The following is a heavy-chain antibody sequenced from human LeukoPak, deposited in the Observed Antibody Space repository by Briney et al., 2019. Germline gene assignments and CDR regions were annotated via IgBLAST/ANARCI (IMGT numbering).Heavy chain of an antibody. CDR1: GFTFSSYG. Sequence: GRSLRLSCAASGFTFSSYGMHWVRQAPGKGLEWVAVISYDGSNKYYADSVKGRFTISRDNSKNTLYLQMNSLRAEDTAVYYCAKDRKAASSYYYYYGMDVWGQGTTVTVSS. CDR3: AKDRKAASSYYYYYGMDV. V-gene: IGHV3-30*18. J-gene: IGHJ6*02. D-gene: IGHD2-15*01. CDR2: ISYDGSNK.